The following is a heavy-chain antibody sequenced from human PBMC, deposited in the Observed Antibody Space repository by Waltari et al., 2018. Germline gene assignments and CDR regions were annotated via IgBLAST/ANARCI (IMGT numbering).Heavy chain of an antibody. D-gene: IGHD6-19*01. J-gene: IGHJ2*01. CDR2: ISGTGGIT. V-gene: IGHV3-23*01. CDR3: ARAPVAGSWYFDL. Sequence: APGKGLEWVSTISGTGGITSYADSVEGRFTISRDNSKNTLYLQMNSLRAGDTAAYYCARAPVAGSWYFDLWGRGTLVTVSS.